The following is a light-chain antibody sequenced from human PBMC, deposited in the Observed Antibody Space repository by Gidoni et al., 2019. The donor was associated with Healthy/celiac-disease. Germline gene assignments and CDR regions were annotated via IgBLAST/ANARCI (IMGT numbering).Light chain of an antibody. Sequence: DIQMTQSPSTLSASVGDRVTITCRASQNINTWLAWYQQKPGKAPKLLVYKASSLQTGVPSRFSGSGSGTDFILTISSLQPDDFATYFCQHYNNYSPTFGQGTKLEIK. V-gene: IGKV1-5*03. CDR3: QHYNNYSPT. CDR1: QNINTW. CDR2: KAS. J-gene: IGKJ2*01.